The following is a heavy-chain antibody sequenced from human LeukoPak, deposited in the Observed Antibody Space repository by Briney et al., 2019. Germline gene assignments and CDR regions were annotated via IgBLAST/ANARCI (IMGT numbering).Heavy chain of an antibody. D-gene: IGHD3-22*01. CDR1: GFSFSSFS. Sequence: GGSLRLSCAASGFSFSSFSMHWVRQAPGKGLEWVTFIRYDGHNKYYADSVKGRFTISRDNSKNTLYLQMNSLRPEDTAVYYCAKSQNYYDNSGYYYLDYWGQGNLVTVSS. CDR2: IRYDGHNK. CDR3: AKSQNYYDNSGYYYLDY. V-gene: IGHV3-30*02. J-gene: IGHJ4*02.